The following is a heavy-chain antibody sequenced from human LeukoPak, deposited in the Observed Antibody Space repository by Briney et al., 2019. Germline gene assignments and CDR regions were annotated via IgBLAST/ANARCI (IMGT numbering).Heavy chain of an antibody. Sequence: GASVKVSCKTSGYTFSSHYMHWVRQAPGQGLEWMGIINPTGGSTSYTQKFQGRVTMTRDTSTSTVYMELSSLRSEDTAVYYCARGGYSSSFEGYYWGQGTLVTVSS. V-gene: IGHV1-46*01. CDR1: GYTFSSHY. J-gene: IGHJ4*02. CDR3: ARGGYSSSFEGYY. CDR2: INPTGGST. D-gene: IGHD6-13*01.